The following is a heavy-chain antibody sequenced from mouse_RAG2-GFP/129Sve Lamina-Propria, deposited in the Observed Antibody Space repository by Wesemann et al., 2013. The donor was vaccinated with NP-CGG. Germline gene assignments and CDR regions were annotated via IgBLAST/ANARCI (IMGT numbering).Heavy chain of an antibody. Sequence: GGGLVKPGGSLKLSCAASGFTFSSYAMSWVRQTPEKRLEWVATISDGGSYTYYPDNVKGRFTISRDNAKNTLYLQMSSLRSEDTALYYCARHVGTGPGYFDYWGQGTTLTVSS. J-gene: IGHJ2*01. CDR1: GFTFSSYA. D-gene: IGHD4-1*01. CDR2: ISDGGSYT. V-gene: IGHV5-4*03. CDR3: ARHVGTGPGYFDY.